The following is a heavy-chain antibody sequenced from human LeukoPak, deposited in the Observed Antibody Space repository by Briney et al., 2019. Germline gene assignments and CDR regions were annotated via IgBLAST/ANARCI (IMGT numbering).Heavy chain of an antibody. CDR2: ISSSSSY. Sequence: GGSLRLSCAASGFAFSTSAMHWVRQSPGKGLEWVSSISSSSSYYADSVKGRFTISRDNAKNSLYLQMNSLRAEDTAVYYCARGTLNYYGMDVWGQGTTVTVSS. D-gene: IGHD2/OR15-2a*01. CDR3: ARGTLNYYGMDV. V-gene: IGHV3-21*01. CDR1: GFAFSTSA. J-gene: IGHJ6*02.